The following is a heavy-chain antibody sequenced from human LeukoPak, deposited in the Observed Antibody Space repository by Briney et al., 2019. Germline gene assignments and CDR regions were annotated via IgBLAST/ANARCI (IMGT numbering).Heavy chain of an antibody. V-gene: IGHV5-51*01. CDR1: GYSFTSYW. Sequence: GESLKISCKGSGYSFTSYWIGWVRQMPGKGRECMGIIYPGDSDTRYSPSFQGQVTISADKSINTAYLQWSSLKASDTAMYYCASAFSSSWDFDYWGQGTLVTVPS. CDR2: IYPGDSDT. J-gene: IGHJ4*02. D-gene: IGHD6-13*01. CDR3: ASAFSSSWDFDY.